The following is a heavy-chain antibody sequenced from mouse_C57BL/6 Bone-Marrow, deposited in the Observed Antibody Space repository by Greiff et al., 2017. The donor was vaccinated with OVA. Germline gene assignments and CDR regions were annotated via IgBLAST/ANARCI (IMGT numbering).Heavy chain of an antibody. CDR3: ARGDSSVFAY. J-gene: IGHJ3*01. D-gene: IGHD3-2*02. Sequence: EVQGVESGEGLVKPGGSLKLSCAASGFTFSSYAMSWVRQTPEKRLEWVAYISDGGSYTYYPDNVKGRFTISRDNAKNNLYLQMSHLKSEDTAMYYCARGDSSVFAYWGQGTLVTVSA. V-gene: IGHV5-4*01. CDR2: ISDGGSYT. CDR1: GFTFSSYA.